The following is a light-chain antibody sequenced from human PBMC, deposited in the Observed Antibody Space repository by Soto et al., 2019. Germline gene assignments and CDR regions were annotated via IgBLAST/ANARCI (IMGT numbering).Light chain of an antibody. Sequence: IVLTQSPATLSLWPGETAILSCRASQSVSSYLSWYQQKPGQAPRLLIYDASSRAPGVPARFSGSGSGTDFTLTISSLEPEAFALYYCQQRSSWITFGQGTRLEIE. J-gene: IGKJ5*01. CDR1: QSVSSY. CDR3: QQRSSWIT. V-gene: IGKV3-11*01. CDR2: DAS.